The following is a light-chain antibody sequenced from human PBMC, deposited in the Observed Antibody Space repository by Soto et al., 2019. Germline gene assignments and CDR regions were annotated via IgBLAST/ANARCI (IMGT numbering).Light chain of an antibody. CDR3: QQSYSTLSWT. V-gene: IGKV4-1*01. Sequence: DIVMTQSPDSLAVSLGERATINCKSSQSVLYSSNNKNYLAWYQQKPGKAPKLLIYAASSLQSGVPSRFSGSGSGTDFTLTISSLQPEDFATYYCQQSYSTLSWTFGQGTKVDIK. CDR1: QSVLYSSNNKNY. CDR2: AAS. J-gene: IGKJ1*01.